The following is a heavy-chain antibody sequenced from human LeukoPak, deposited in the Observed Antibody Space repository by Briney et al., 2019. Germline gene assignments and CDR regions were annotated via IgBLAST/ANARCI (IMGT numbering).Heavy chain of an antibody. CDR3: ARTLSFDGYSDY. V-gene: IGHV4-59*01. CDR1: VGSISSYY. J-gene: IGHJ4*02. CDR2: IYYSGST. Sequence: SETLSLTCTVSVGSISSYYWSWIRQPPGKGLEWIGYIYYSGSTNYNPSLKSRVTISVDTSKNQFSLKLTSVTAADTAVYYCARTLSFDGYSDYWGQGILVTVSS. D-gene: IGHD5-24*01.